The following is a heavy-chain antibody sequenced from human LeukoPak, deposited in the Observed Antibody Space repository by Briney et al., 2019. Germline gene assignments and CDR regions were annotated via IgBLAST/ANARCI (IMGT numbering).Heavy chain of an antibody. CDR1: GYTFTSHY. Sequence: GASVKVSCKASGYTFTSHYMHWVRQAPGQGLEWMGGFDPEDGETIYAQKFQGRVTMTEDTSTDTAYMELSSLRSEDTAVYYCATYSSSWYGGAFDIWGQGTMVTVSS. D-gene: IGHD6-13*01. J-gene: IGHJ3*02. CDR3: ATYSSSWYGGAFDI. V-gene: IGHV1-24*01. CDR2: FDPEDGET.